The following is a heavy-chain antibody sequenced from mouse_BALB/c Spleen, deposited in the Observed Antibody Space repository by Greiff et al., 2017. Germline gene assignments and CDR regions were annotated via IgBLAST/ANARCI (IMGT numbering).Heavy chain of an antibody. CDR3: ARYGNYEGYFDV. Sequence: ESGPGLVKPSQSLSLTCTVTGYSITSDYAWNWIRQFPGNKLEWMGYISYSGSTSYNPSLKSRISITRDTSKNQFFLQLNSVTTEDTATYYCARYGNYEGYFDVWGAGTTVTVSS. V-gene: IGHV3-2*02. D-gene: IGHD2-1*01. J-gene: IGHJ1*01. CDR2: ISYSGST. CDR1: GYSITSDYA.